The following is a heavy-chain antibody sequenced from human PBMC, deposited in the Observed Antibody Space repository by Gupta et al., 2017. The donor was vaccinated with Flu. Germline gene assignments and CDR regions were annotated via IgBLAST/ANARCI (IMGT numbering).Heavy chain of an antibody. CDR1: GFTFSSYC. V-gene: IGHV3-30*18. CDR3: AKSRSQHYYYGMDV. D-gene: IGHD5-18*01. CDR2: ISYDGSNK. J-gene: IGHJ6*02. Sequence: QVQLVESGGGVVQPGRSLRLSCAVSGFTFSSYCMHWVRQAPGKGLEWVAVISYDGSNKYYADSVKGRFTISRDNSKNTLYLQMNSLRAEDTAVYYCAKSRSQHYYYGMDVWGQGTTVTVSS.